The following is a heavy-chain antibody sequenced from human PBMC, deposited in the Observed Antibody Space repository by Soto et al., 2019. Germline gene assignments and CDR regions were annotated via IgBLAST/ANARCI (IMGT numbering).Heavy chain of an antibody. CDR1: GFTFSSYT. CDR2: VSGSGGST. V-gene: IGHV3-23*01. Sequence: PGGSLRLSCAASGFTFSSYTMSWVRQAPGKGLEWISAVSGSGGSTYYADSVKGRFTISRDNSKDTLYLQMNNLRAEDTAVYYCARGIVVVGGEAFDIWGQGTMVTVSS. CDR3: ARGIVVVGGEAFDI. D-gene: IGHD2-15*01. J-gene: IGHJ3*02.